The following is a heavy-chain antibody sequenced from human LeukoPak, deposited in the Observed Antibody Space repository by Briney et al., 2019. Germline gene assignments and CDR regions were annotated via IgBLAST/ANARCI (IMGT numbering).Heavy chain of an antibody. J-gene: IGHJ4*02. CDR2: ISYGGST. Sequence: SQTLSLTCTVSGGSISSNSNYWAWIRQPPGRGLEWIGSISYGGSTYYSPSLESRVTISVDTSKNQFSLKLSSVTAADTAVYYCARQALWFFDHWGQGTLVTVSS. V-gene: IGHV4-39*01. CDR1: GGSISSNSNY. CDR3: ARQALWFFDH. D-gene: IGHD2-21*01.